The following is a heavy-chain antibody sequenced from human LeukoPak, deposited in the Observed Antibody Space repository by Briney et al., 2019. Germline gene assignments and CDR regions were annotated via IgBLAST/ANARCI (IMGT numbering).Heavy chain of an antibody. CDR3: ARGSGHCSRTSCPS. J-gene: IGHJ5*02. CDR1: GGSFSGYY. V-gene: IGHV4-34*01. D-gene: IGHD2-2*01. CDR2: INHSGST. Sequence: SETLSLTCAVYGGSFSGYYWSWIRQPPGKGLEWIGEINHSGSTNYNPSLKSRVTISVDTSKNQFSLKVRSVTAADTAVYYCARGSGHCSRTSCPSWGQGTLVTVSS.